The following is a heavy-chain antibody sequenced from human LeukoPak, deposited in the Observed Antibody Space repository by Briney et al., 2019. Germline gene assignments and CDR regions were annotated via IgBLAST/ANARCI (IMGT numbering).Heavy chain of an antibody. CDR3: TRGGGYGDYGMDV. Sequence: SQTLSLTCAISGDSVSSNSAAWSWIRQSPSRGLEWLGRTYYRSKWYNDYAVSVKSRITINPDTSKNQFSLQLNSVTPEDTAVYYCTRGGGYGDYGMDVWGQGTTVTVSS. D-gene: IGHD3-16*01. CDR1: GDSVSSNSAA. V-gene: IGHV6-1*01. J-gene: IGHJ6*02. CDR2: TYYRSKWYN.